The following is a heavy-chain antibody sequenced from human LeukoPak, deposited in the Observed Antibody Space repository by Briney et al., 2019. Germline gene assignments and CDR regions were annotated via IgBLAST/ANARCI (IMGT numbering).Heavy chain of an antibody. CDR3: ARGPSHYYGSGSYDY. Sequence: SETLSLTCAVSGGSISSVAYSWGWIRQPPVKGLEWIGYIYRTGSTYYNPSLKSRVTMSVDRSKNQFSLNLTSVTAADTAVYYCARGPSHYYGSGSYDYWGQGTLVTVSS. CDR1: GGSISSVAYS. CDR2: IYRTGST. D-gene: IGHD3-10*01. J-gene: IGHJ4*02. V-gene: IGHV4-30-2*01.